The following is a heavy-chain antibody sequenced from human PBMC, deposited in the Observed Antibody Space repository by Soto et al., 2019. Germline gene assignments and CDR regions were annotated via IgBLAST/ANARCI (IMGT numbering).Heavy chain of an antibody. J-gene: IGHJ3*02. D-gene: IGHD3-16*01. Sequence: GGSLRLSCAASGFTFSDYYMSWIRQAPGKGLECLSYISSSGSTVYDAESVKGRFTISRDNARNSLYLQMNSLRADDTAVYYCARQRTYTLHVAFDIWGQGTMVT. CDR3: ARQRTYTLHVAFDI. CDR2: ISSSGSTV. V-gene: IGHV3-11*01. CDR1: GFTFSDYY.